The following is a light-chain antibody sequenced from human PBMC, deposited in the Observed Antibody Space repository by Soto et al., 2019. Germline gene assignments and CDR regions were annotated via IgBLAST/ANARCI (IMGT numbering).Light chain of an antibody. CDR2: KAS. Sequence: DIQMTQFPSTLSASVGDRVTITCRASQRMSNRLAWFQQKSGEAPKLLIYKASSLESGVPSRFSGSGSGTEFTLTISSLQPGDCATYYCQQYNTYSWTFGQGTKVEIK. V-gene: IGKV1-5*03. CDR3: QQYNTYSWT. CDR1: QRMSNR. J-gene: IGKJ1*01.